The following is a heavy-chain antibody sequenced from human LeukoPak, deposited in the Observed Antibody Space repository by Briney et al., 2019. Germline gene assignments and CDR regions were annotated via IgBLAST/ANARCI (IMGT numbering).Heavy chain of an antibody. D-gene: IGHD5-12*01. J-gene: IGHJ4*02. CDR2: IYYSGSA. CDR3: ASLTGYDWESSYDY. CDR1: GGSISSYY. V-gene: IGHV4-59*01. Sequence: SETLSLTCTVSGGSISSYYWSWIRQPPGKGLEWIGYIYYSGSANYNPSLKSRVTISVDTSKNQFSLKLSSVTAADTAAFYCASLTGYDWESSYDYWGQGTLVTVSS.